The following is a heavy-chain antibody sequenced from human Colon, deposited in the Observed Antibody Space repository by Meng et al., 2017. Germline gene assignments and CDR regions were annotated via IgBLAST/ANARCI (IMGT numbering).Heavy chain of an antibody. J-gene: IGHJ3*02. CDR1: GGSISSSNW. CDR2: IYHSGST. D-gene: IGHD2-21*02. CDR3: ARRADIVVVTATTPDAFDI. Sequence: SETLSLTCAVSGGSISSSNWWSWVLQPPGKGLEWIGEIYHSGSTNYNPSLKSRVTISVDKSKNQFSLKLSSVTAADTAVSYCARRADIVVVTATTPDAFDIWGQGTMVTVSS. V-gene: IGHV4-4*02.